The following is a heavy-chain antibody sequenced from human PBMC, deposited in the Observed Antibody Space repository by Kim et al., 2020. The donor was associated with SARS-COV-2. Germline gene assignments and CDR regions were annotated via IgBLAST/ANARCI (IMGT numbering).Heavy chain of an antibody. CDR2: IYYSGST. CDR3: ARQAGLIVATVSTVGNADY. Sequence: SETLSLTCTVSGGSISSSSYYWGWIRQPPGKGLEWIGSIYYSGSTYYNPSLKSRVTISVDASKNQFSLKLSSVTAADTAMYYCARQAGLIVATVSTVGNADYWGQGTLVTVSS. V-gene: IGHV4-39*01. D-gene: IGHD5-12*01. CDR1: GGSISSSSYY. J-gene: IGHJ4*02.